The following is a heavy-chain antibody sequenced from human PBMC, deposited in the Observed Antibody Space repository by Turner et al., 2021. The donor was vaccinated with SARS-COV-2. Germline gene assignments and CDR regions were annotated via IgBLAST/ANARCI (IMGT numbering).Heavy chain of an antibody. CDR2: IFSNDEK. CDR1: GFPLSNAKMG. J-gene: IGHJ6*02. CDR3: ARILWWELAYGMDV. D-gene: IGHD1-26*01. Sequence: QVTLKESGPVLVKPTETLTLTSTVSGFPLSNAKMGVSWIRPPLGKALEWLANIFSNDEKSYSTSLKSRLTISKDTSKSQVVLTMTNMDPVDTATYYCARILWWELAYGMDVWGQGTTVTVSS. V-gene: IGHV2-26*01.